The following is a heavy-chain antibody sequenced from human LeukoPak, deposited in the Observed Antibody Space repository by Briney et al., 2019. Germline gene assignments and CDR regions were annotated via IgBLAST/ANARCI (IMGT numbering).Heavy chain of an antibody. CDR1: GGSISSSNW. V-gene: IGHV4-4*02. CDR3: ASAVGASGWSDAFDI. J-gene: IGHJ3*02. D-gene: IGHD6-19*01. Sequence: PSGTLSLTCAVSGGSISSSNWWSRFRPPPGKGLEWIGEIYHSGSTNYNPALKSRVTISVDKSKNQFSLKLSSVTAADTAVYYCASAVGASGWSDAFDIWGQGTMVTVSS. CDR2: IYHSGST.